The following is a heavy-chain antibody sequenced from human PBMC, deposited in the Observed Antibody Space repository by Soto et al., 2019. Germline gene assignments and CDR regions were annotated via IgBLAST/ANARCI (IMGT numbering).Heavy chain of an antibody. CDR3: ARQLPYYDFLSGLTPIYYYDYKDV. CDR2: IYYSGST. CDR1: GGSISSYY. D-gene: IGHD3-3*01. V-gene: IGHV4-59*08. J-gene: IGHJ6*03. Sequence: PSETLSLTCTVSGGSISSYYWSWIRQPPGKGLEWIGYIYYSGSTNYNPSLKSRVTISVDTSKNQFSLKLSSVTAADTAVYYCARQLPYYDFLSGLTPIYYYDYKDVWGKGTTVTVSS.